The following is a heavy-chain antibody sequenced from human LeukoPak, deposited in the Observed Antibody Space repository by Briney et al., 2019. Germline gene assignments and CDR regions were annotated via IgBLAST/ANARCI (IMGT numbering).Heavy chain of an antibody. J-gene: IGHJ6*02. V-gene: IGHV3-13*01. CDR1: GFTFSSYD. D-gene: IGHD6-13*01. CDR2: IGTAGDT. Sequence: GGSLRLSCAASGFTFSSYDMHWVRQATGKGLEWVSAIGTAGDTYYPGSVKGRFTISRENAKNSLYLQMNSLRAGDTAVYYCARVAAAAGSLRGYYHGMDVWGQGTTVTVSS. CDR3: ARVAAAAGSLRGYYHGMDV.